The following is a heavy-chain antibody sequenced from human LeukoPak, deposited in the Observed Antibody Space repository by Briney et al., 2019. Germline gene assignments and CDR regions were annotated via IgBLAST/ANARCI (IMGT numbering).Heavy chain of an antibody. Sequence: PGGSLRLSCAASGFTFSDYYMSWIRQAPGKGLEWVSYISSSSSTVYYADSVKGRFTISRDNAKNSLYLQMNSLRAEDTALYYCARDQGSGSGYYGMDVWGQGTTVTVSS. V-gene: IGHV3-11*04. CDR1: GFTFSDYY. J-gene: IGHJ6*02. CDR3: ARDQGSGSGYYGMDV. CDR2: ISSSSSTV. D-gene: IGHD5-12*01.